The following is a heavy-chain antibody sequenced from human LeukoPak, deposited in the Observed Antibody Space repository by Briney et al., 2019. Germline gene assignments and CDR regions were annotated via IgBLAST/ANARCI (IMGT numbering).Heavy chain of an antibody. V-gene: IGHV3-33*01. CDR3: ARDLNYYDNGGYPGY. D-gene: IGHD3-22*01. J-gene: IGHJ4*02. CDR1: GFTFSNYG. CDR2: IWYDGSNK. Sequence: GRSLRLSCAASGFTFSNYGMHWVRQAPGKGLEWVALIWYDGSNKNYTDSVKGRFTISRDNSKNTLYLQMNSLRAEDTAVYYCARDLNYYDNGGYPGYWGQGTLVTVSS.